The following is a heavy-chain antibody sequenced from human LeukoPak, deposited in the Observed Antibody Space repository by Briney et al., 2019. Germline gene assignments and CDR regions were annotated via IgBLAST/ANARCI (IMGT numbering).Heavy chain of an antibody. J-gene: IGHJ4*02. CDR1: RFTFSNYE. D-gene: IGHD6-13*01. CDR3: ATCPPSSWYHFDF. CDR2: ISSSGNTI. Sequence: GRSLRLSCAASRFTFSNYEMHWGRQAPGKGLEWLSYISSSGNTIYYADSVKGRFTISRDNSKNSLYLQMNSLRAEDTAVYYCATCPPSSWYHFDFWGQGALVTVSS. V-gene: IGHV3-48*03.